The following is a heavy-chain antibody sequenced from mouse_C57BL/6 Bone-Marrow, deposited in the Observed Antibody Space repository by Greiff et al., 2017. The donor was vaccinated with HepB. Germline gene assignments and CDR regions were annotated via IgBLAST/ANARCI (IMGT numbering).Heavy chain of an antibody. V-gene: IGHV1-64*01. J-gene: IGHJ2*01. Sequence: QVQLQQPGAELVKPGASVKLSCKASGYTFTSYWMHWVKQRPGQGLEWIGMIHPNSGSTNYNEKFKSNATLTVDKSSSTAYMQLSSLTSEDSAVYYCARFPSSITTVDYWGQGTTLTVSS. D-gene: IGHD1-1*01. CDR2: IHPNSGST. CDR1: GYTFTSYW. CDR3: ARFPSSITTVDY.